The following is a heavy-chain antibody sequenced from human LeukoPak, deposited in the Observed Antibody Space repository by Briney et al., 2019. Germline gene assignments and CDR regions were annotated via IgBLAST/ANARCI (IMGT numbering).Heavy chain of an antibody. J-gene: IGHJ4*02. D-gene: IGHD3-10*01. Sequence: SETLSLTCTVSGGSISSNYYYWGWIRQPPGKGLEWIENIYYSGSTYYNPSLRSRVTISVDTSKNQFSLKLSSVTAADTAVYYCARAGVRGAHFDYWGQGTLVTVSS. CDR1: GGSISSNYYY. CDR2: IYYSGST. CDR3: ARAGVRGAHFDY. V-gene: IGHV4-39*07.